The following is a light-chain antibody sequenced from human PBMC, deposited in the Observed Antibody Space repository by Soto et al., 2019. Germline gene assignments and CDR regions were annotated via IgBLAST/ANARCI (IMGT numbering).Light chain of an antibody. J-gene: IGKJ1*01. Sequence: LAQSPGVLSLSPGERANISCRASQSVSNNYLAWYQQKPGQAPRLLIYGASNRATGIPDRFSGSGSGTDFTLTISRLEPEEFSVYSCQQYGSSGTFGQGTKVDIK. CDR2: GAS. V-gene: IGKV3-20*01. CDR1: QSVSNNY. CDR3: QQYGSSGT.